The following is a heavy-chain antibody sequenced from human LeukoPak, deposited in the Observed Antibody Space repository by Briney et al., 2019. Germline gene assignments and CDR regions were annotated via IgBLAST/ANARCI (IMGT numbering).Heavy chain of an antibody. CDR2: IKSDGSST. CDR3: AREGEYSGYDLIDF. D-gene: IGHD5-12*01. Sequence: PGGSLRLSCAASGFTFRSYWMHWVRQAPGKGLGWVSRIKSDGSSTTYADSVKGRFTISRDNAKSTLYLQMNSLRAEDTAVYYCAREGEYSGYDLIDFWGQGILVTVS. CDR1: GFTFRSYW. J-gene: IGHJ4*02. V-gene: IGHV3-74*01.